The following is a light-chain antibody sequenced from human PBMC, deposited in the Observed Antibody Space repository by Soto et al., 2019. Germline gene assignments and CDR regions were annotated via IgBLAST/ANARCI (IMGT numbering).Light chain of an antibody. V-gene: IGLV1-40*01. Sequence: QPVLTQPPSVSGAPGQGVTISCTGSSSNIGARHDVHWYQQLPGAAPKLLIYDNANRPSGVPGRFSGSKSGTSASLVITGLQVEDEADYYCQSYDSGLSGSVFGGGTMVTVL. CDR1: SSNIGARHD. CDR2: DNA. CDR3: QSYDSGLSGSV. J-gene: IGLJ2*01.